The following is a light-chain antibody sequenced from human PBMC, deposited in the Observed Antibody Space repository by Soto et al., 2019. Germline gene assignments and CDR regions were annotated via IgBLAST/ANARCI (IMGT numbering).Light chain of an antibody. V-gene: IGKV1-5*01. CDR1: QTISTL. J-gene: IGKJ2*01. CDR2: DAS. Sequence: IQMTQSPSTLSAPVGDRVTITCQASQTISTLLAWFQHKPGKAPNLLIYDASNLESGVPSRFSGSGSGTEFTLTISSLQSDDSATYFCQQYSHRVTFGKGTKLESK. CDR3: QQYSHRVT.